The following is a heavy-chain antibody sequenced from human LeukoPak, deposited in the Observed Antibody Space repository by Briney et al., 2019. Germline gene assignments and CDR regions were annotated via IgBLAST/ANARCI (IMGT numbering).Heavy chain of an antibody. Sequence: ASVKVSCKASGYTFTGSYMHWVRQAPGQGLEWMGWINLDSGGTNYAQKFQGRVTMTRDTSISTAYMELSRLRSDDTAVYYCARSPHILTGENFDYWGQGTLVTVSS. CDR2: INLDSGGT. D-gene: IGHD3-9*01. CDR3: ARSPHILTGENFDY. V-gene: IGHV1-2*02. CDR1: GYTFTGSY. J-gene: IGHJ4*02.